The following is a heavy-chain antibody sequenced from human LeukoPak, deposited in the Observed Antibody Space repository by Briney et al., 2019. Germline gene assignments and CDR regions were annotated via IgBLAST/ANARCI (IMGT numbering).Heavy chain of an antibody. D-gene: IGHD5-18*01. CDR2: ITASGGNT. J-gene: IGHJ4*02. CDR1: GFTFSSYA. CDR3: AKCNGYSYGRYYFDY. Sequence: GGSLRLSCAASGFTFSSYAMGWVRQAPGKGLEWVSAITASGGNTYYADSVKGRFTISRDNSKNTLYLQVNSLRAEDTAVYYCAKCNGYSYGRYYFDYWGQGTLVTASS. V-gene: IGHV3-23*01.